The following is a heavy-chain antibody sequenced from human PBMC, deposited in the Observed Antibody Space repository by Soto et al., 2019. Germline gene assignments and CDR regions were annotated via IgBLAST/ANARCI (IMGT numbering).Heavy chain of an antibody. CDR3: ARHETPHGDYDY. D-gene: IGHD4-17*01. V-gene: IGHV4-59*08. CDR1: GGSISSYY. J-gene: IGHJ4*02. CDR2: IYYSAST. Sequence: SETLSLTCTVSGGSISSYYWSWIRQPPGKGLEWIECIYYSASTNYNPSLKSRVTISVDMSKNQFSLNLSSVTATDTAVYYCARHETPHGDYDYWGQGTLVTVSS.